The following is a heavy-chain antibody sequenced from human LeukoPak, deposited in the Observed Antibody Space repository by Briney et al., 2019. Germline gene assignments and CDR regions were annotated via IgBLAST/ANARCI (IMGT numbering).Heavy chain of an antibody. CDR3: ARHGGYCSSTSWYLGWFDP. CDR2: ICDSGST. J-gene: IGHJ5*02. CDR1: GCTISSYD. Sequence: PAGTLSLTCTVSGCTISSYDLSWIRQPPGKGLEWVSDICDSGSTNYNPSLKSRVPISVDTSKNQFSLKLSSVTAADTAVYYCARHGGYCSSTSWYLGWFDPWGQGTLVTVSS. D-gene: IGHD2-2*01. V-gene: IGHV4-59*08.